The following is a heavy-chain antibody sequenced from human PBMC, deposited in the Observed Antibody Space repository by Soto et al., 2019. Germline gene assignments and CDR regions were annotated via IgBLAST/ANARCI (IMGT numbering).Heavy chain of an antibody. Sequence: QVQLQESGPGLVKPSETLSLTCTISGVSISSYYWSWIRQPPGKGLEWIGYVYSSGTTNYNPSLKSRVTMSLDTSKHQFSLKLSSVTAADTAVYYCASSKLNDCGGDCELDYWGQGTLVTVSS. V-gene: IGHV4-59*08. CDR3: ASSKLNDCGGDCELDY. CDR1: GVSISSYY. CDR2: VYSSGTT. J-gene: IGHJ4*02. D-gene: IGHD2-21*02.